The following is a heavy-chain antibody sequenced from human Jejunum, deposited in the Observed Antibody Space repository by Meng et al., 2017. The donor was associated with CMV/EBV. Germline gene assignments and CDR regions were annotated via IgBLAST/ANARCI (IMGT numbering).Heavy chain of an antibody. CDR1: GFTFSRSG. V-gene: IGHV3-30*02. D-gene: IGHD2/OR15-2a*01. CDR3: AKNRDGIDS. CDR2: IHYAWDSQ. J-gene: IGHJ4*02. Sequence: QVQLVEAGGGVVLPGGSRGLSCVTSGFTFSRSGMHWVRQAPGKPLEWVSFIHYAWDSQYYADSVKGRFTISRDDSRNTVYLQMNSLTTEDTAVYYCAKNRDGIDSWGQGTLVTVSS.